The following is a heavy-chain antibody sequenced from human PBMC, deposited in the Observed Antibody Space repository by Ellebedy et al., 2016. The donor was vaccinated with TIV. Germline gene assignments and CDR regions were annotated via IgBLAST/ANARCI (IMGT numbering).Heavy chain of an antibody. Sequence: GSLRLSCTVSGGSISSYYWTWIRQPPGKGLEWIGSIYYSGSTNYNPSLKSRVTISVDTSKNQFSLKLSSVTPEDAAVYYCASVVRKGSGSMDVWGQGTTVTVSS. CDR1: GGSISSYY. CDR3: ASVVRKGSGSMDV. D-gene: IGHD3-10*01. CDR2: IYYSGST. V-gene: IGHV4-59*12. J-gene: IGHJ6*02.